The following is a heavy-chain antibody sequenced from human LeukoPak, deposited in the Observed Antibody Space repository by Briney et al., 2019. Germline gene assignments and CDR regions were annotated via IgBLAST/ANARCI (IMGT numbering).Heavy chain of an antibody. D-gene: IGHD3-3*01. CDR3: ARGREYDFWSGALDY. CDR2: IYTSGST. V-gene: IGHV4-61*02. Sequence: RIYTSGSTNYNPSLKSRVTISVDTSKNQFSLKLSSVTAADTAVYYCARGREYDFWSGALDYWGQGTLVTVSS. J-gene: IGHJ4*02.